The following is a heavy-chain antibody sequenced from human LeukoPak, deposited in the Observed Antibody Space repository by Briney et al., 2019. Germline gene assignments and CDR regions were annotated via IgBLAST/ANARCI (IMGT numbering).Heavy chain of an antibody. CDR2: IASDGSST. J-gene: IGHJ4*02. V-gene: IGHV3-74*01. Sequence: GGSLRLSCAASGFTFSSYWMNWVRQAPGKGLVWVSRIASDGSSTTYADPVKGRFSISRDNAKNTLYLQMNSLRVEDTAVYYCARGRPHGNDYWGQGTLVTVSS. CDR3: ARGRPHGNDY. D-gene: IGHD4-23*01. CDR1: GFTFSSYW.